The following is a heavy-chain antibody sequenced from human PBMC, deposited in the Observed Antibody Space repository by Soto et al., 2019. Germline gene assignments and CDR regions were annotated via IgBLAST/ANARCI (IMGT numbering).Heavy chain of an antibody. D-gene: IGHD2-15*01. J-gene: IGHJ6*03. CDR2: IRSKAYGGTT. V-gene: IGHV3-49*03. CDR3: TRDNPDSYRSCYSGSSLYCYYMDV. CDR1: GFTFGDYA. Sequence: EVQLVESGGGLVQPGRSLRLSCTASGFTFGDYAMSWFRQAPGKGLEWVGFIRSKAYGGTTEYAASVKGRFTISRDDSKSIAYLQMNSLKTEDTAVYYCTRDNPDSYRSCYSGSSLYCYYMDVWGKGTTVTVSS.